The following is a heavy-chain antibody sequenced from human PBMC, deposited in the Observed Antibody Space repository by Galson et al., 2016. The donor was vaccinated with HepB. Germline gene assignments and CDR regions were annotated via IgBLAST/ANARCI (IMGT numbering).Heavy chain of an antibody. J-gene: IGHJ4*02. V-gene: IGHV3-33*01. CDR1: GFTFSHFG. CDR3: ARSPRIQVWRRYDFFEY. D-gene: IGHD3-16*01. CDR2: IWHDGSKK. Sequence: SLRLSCAASGFTFSHFGMHWVRQAPGKGLEWVAVIWHDGSKKYYGDSVKGRFTISRDNAKNSLYLQMNSLRAEDTAVYYCARSPRIQVWRRYDFFEYWGQGSLVTVSS.